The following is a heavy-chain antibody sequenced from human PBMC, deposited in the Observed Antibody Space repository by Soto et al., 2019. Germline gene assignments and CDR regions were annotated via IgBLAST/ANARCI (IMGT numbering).Heavy chain of an antibody. D-gene: IGHD3-10*01. CDR3: ARGHGESNQGHYYYYGMDA. Sequence: ASVKVSCKASGYTFTSYDINWVRQATGQGLEWMGWMNPNSGNTGYAQKFQGRVTMTRNTSISTAYMELNSLRSEDTAVYYCARGHGESNQGHYYYYGMDAWGQGTTVTVSS. CDR1: GYTFTSYD. CDR2: MNPNSGNT. J-gene: IGHJ6*02. V-gene: IGHV1-8*01.